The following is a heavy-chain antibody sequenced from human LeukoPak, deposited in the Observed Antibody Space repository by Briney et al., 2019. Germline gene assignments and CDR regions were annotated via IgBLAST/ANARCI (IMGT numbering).Heavy chain of an antibody. CDR3: ARRAYYDSSGYHPTSGYFDL. D-gene: IGHD3-22*01. Sequence: SETLSLTCSVSGGSMFSYYWNWIRQPPGKGLEWIGYIYSNGITKYSPSLRSRGTISFTTSRNQFSLRLTSVTAADTAIYYCARRAYYDSSGYHPTSGYFDLWGRGTLVTVSS. V-gene: IGHV4-4*08. CDR2: IYSNGIT. J-gene: IGHJ2*01. CDR1: GGSMFSYY.